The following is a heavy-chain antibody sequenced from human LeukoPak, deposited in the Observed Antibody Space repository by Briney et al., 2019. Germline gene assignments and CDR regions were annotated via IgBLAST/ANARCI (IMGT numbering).Heavy chain of an antibody. D-gene: IGHD1-14*01. CDR2: ISSSSSYT. CDR3: ARVTRRGYYFDY. CDR1: GFTFSDYY. V-gene: IGHV3-11*05. J-gene: IGHJ4*02. Sequence: GGSLRLSCAASGFTFSDYYMSWIRQAPGKGLEWVSYISSSSSYTNYADSVKGRFTISRDNAKNSLYLQMNSLRDEDTAVYYCARVTRRGYYFDYWGQGTLVTVSS.